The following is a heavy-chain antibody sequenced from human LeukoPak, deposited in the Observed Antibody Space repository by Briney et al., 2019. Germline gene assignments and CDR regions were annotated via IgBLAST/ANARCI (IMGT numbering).Heavy chain of an antibody. CDR3: ARRPNYDFWSGYQTGYFDY. CDR2: IYPGDSDT. V-gene: IGHV5-51*01. Sequence: GESLKISCKGSGYSFTSYWIGWVRQMPGKGLEWMGIIYPGDSDTRYSPSFQGQVTISADKSISTACLQWSSLKASDTAMYYCARRPNYDFWSGYQTGYFDYWGQGTLVTVSS. CDR1: GYSFTSYW. J-gene: IGHJ4*02. D-gene: IGHD3-3*01.